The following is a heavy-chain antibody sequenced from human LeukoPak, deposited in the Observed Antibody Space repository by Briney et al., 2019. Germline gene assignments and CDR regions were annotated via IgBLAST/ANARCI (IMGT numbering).Heavy chain of an antibody. D-gene: IGHD3-22*01. J-gene: IGHJ4*02. CDR2: IYSGGST. V-gene: IGHV3-53*05. Sequence: GGSLRLSCAASGFTVSSNYMSWVRQAPGKGLEWVSVIYSGGSTYYADSVKGRFTISRDNSKNSLYLQMNSLRTEDTALYYCAKDTAYYYDSSGYLDYWGQGTLVTVSS. CDR1: GFTVSSNY. CDR3: AKDTAYYYDSSGYLDY.